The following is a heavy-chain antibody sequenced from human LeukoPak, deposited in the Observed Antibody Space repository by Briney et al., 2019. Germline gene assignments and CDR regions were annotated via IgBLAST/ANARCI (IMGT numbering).Heavy chain of an antibody. Sequence: SETLSCTCAVYGGSFSGYYWNWIRQSPGKGLEWIGEINHSGSTNYNPSLKSRVTISVDTSKNQFSLKLSSVTAADTAVYYCAKTPNAFVRGGYYFDSWGQGTLVTVSS. J-gene: IGHJ4*02. CDR1: GGSFSGYY. V-gene: IGHV4-34*01. D-gene: IGHD6-6*01. CDR3: AKTPNAFVRGGYYFDS. CDR2: INHSGST.